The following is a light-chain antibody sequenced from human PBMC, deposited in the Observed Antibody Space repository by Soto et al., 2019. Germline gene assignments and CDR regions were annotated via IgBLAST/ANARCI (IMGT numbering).Light chain of an antibody. CDR3: QQYNNWPGT. J-gene: IGKJ1*01. CDR2: AAS. CDR1: QGVSSK. Sequence: EIVLTQSPGTLSVSPGKRATFSCRASQGVSSKLAWYQQKPGQAPRLLFYAASTGATVIPARFSGSGSETEFTLSISSLQSEDFAVYYCQQYNNWPGTFGQGTKVEIK. V-gene: IGKV3-15*01.